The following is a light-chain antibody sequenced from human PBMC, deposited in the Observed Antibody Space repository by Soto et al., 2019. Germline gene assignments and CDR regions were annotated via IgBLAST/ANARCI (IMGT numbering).Light chain of an antibody. J-gene: IGKJ4*01. Sequence: DIQMTQSPSSLSASVGDRVTITCRASQTITTYLNWYQQRPGKAPKLLILGATALQGGVPSRFSGSGSGTDFTLTISSLQPEDFATYHCQQTYNTPLTFGGGTKVEIK. V-gene: IGKV1-39*01. CDR2: GAT. CDR1: QTITTY. CDR3: QQTYNTPLT.